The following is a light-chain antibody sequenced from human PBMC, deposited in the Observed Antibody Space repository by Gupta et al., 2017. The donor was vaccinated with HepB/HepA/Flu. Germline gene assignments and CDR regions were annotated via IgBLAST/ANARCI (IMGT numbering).Light chain of an antibody. CDR2: SNN. J-gene: IGLJ3*02. Sequence: QSVLTQPPSASGTPGQRVTFSCSGSSSNIGSNTVNWYQQPPGTAPKLLIYSNNQRPSGVPDRFSGSKSGTSAPLAISGLQSEDEADYYCAAWDDSLNGWVFGGGTKLTVL. CDR3: AAWDDSLNGWV. V-gene: IGLV1-44*01. CDR1: SSNIGSNT.